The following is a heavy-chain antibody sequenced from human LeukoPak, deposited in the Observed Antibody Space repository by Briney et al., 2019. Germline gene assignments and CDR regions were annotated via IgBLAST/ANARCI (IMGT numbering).Heavy chain of an antibody. CDR2: IYYSGST. CDR1: GGSISSSSYY. J-gene: IGHJ3*02. D-gene: IGHD2-2*01. CDR3: ARAGDIVVVPAAIDAFDI. Sequence: SETLSLTCTVSGGSISSSSYYWGWIRQPPGKGLERIGSIYYSGSTYYNPSLKSRVTISVDTSKNQFSLKLSSVTAADTAVYYCARAGDIVVVPAAIDAFDIWGQGTMVTVSS. V-gene: IGHV4-39*07.